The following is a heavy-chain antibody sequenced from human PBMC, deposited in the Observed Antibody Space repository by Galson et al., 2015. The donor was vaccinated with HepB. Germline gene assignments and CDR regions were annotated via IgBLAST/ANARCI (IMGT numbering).Heavy chain of an antibody. Sequence: SETLSLTCTVSGGSISSYYWSWIRQPPGKGLEWIGYIYYSGSTNYNPSLKSRVTISVDTSKNQFSLKLSSVTAADTAVYYCARLPVGRSDYYDSSGYYYAGLPFDYWGQGTLVTVSS. D-gene: IGHD3-22*01. CDR2: IYYSGST. J-gene: IGHJ4*02. CDR3: ARLPVGRSDYYDSSGYYYAGLPFDY. CDR1: GGSISSYY. V-gene: IGHV4-59*01.